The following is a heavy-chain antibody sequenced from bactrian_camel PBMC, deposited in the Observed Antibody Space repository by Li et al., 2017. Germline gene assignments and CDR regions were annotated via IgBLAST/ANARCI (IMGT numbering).Heavy chain of an antibody. J-gene: IGHJ6*01. CDR1: MASEAC. CDR3: AVEGSGAYCSLRASPLGY. V-gene: IGHV3S53*01. Sequence: HVQLVESGGGSVQAGGSLRLTCSAEMASEACLAWFRQAPGKEREGVAVLDSDGITKYSDSVKGRFIISKHNAMNTLFLQMNSLKPEDTAMYYCAVEGSGAYCSLRASPLGYWDQGTQVTVS. CDR2: LDSDGIT. D-gene: IGHD3*01.